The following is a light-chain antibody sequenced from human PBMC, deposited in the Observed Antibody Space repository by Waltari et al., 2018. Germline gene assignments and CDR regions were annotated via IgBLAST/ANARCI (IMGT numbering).Light chain of an antibody. J-gene: IGLJ3*02. V-gene: IGLV1-47*01. CDR1: RPNIGIHD. CDR3: AAWDDSLGGPV. CDR2: RND. Sequence: QSVLTQPPSASGTPGQRVTIPCSANRPNIGIHDVHWYQQLPGTAPKPLIDRNDRRPSGVPDRFSGSKSGTSASLAISGLRSEDEAEYYCAAWDDSLGGPVFGGGTKLAVL.